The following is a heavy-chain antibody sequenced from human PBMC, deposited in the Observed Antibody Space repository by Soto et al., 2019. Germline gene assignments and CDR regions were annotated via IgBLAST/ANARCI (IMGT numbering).Heavy chain of an antibody. CDR1: GFTFSSYA. D-gene: IGHD6-13*01. J-gene: IGHJ6*02. V-gene: IGHV3-30-3*01. Sequence: PGGSLRLSCAASGFTFSSYAMHWVRQAPGKGLEWVAVISYDGSNKYYADSVKGRFTISRDNSKNTLYLQMNSLRAEDTAVYYCASSLILAAASTLLDYGMDVWSQGTTVTVSS. CDR2: ISYDGSNK. CDR3: ASSLILAAASTLLDYGMDV.